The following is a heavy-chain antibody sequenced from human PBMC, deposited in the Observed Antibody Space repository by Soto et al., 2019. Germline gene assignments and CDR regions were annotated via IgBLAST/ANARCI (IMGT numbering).Heavy chain of an antibody. Sequence: PGGSLRLSCAASGFTFSSYSMNWVRQAPGKGLEWVSYISSNSGTIYYADSVKGRFTISRDNAKNSLYLQMNSLRAEDTAVYYCARDRFSYGSSGYYYFDYWGQGTRGTVAS. V-gene: IGHV3-48*01. CDR3: ARDRFSYGSSGYYYFDY. D-gene: IGHD3-22*01. CDR2: ISSNSGTI. CDR1: GFTFSSYS. J-gene: IGHJ4*02.